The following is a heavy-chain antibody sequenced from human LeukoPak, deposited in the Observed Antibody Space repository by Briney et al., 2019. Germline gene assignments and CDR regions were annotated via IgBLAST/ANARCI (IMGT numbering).Heavy chain of an antibody. Sequence: GRSLRLSCVASGFNVDDFAMHWVRQAPGKGLQWVAGINGNSDFIGYADSVRGRFTISRDNGENSLYLQMNSLRAEDTALYYCVKDTAGPTYYCNFGMDVWGQGTTVTVSS. CDR3: VKDTAGPTYYCNFGMDV. V-gene: IGHV3-9*01. CDR1: GFNVDDFA. J-gene: IGHJ6*02. CDR2: INGNSDFI.